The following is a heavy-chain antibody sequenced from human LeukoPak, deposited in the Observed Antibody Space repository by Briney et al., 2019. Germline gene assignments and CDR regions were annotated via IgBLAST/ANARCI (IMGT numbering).Heavy chain of an antibody. V-gene: IGHV4-39*01. D-gene: IGHD4-17*01. Sequence: SETLSLTCTVSGGSISSSSYYWGWIRQPPGKGLEWIGSIYYSGSTYYNPSLKSRVTISVDTSKNQFSLKLSSVTAADTAVYYCASACGDYVSCFDYWGQGTLVTVSS. CDR3: ASACGDYVSCFDY. J-gene: IGHJ4*02. CDR2: IYYSGST. CDR1: GGSISSSSYY.